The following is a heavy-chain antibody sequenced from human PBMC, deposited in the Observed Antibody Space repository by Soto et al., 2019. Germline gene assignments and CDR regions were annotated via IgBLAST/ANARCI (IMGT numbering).Heavy chain of an antibody. CDR1: GFTFSNYA. CDR2: ISGSDDRT. V-gene: IGHV3-23*01. Sequence: EVQLLESGGGLEQPGGSLRLSCVASGFTFSNYAMNWIRQAPGKGLEWVSSISGSDDRTFFADSVKGRFTISRDNSKDTVFLQMNNLRGEDTALYYCTKSGRGIDIFFDSWGQGTLVSVSS. D-gene: IGHD3-9*01. CDR3: TKSGRGIDIFFDS. J-gene: IGHJ4*02.